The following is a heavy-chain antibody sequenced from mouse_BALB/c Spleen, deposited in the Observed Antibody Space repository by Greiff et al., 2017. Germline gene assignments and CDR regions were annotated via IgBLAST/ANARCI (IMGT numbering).Heavy chain of an antibody. D-gene: IGHD2-1*01. CDR1: GFTFSSYT. CDR3: ARCGKYGDWYFDG. CDR2: ISSGSGNT. J-gene: IGHJ1*01. V-gene: IGHV5-9*03. Sequence: EAKLVESGGGLLKPGGSLKLSCAASGFTFSSYTMSWVRQIPERRLEWVVTISSGSGNTYYLDSVKGRITIARDNAKNNLYLQMSSLRSEDTTLYYSARCGKYGDWYFDGWSAGRTV.